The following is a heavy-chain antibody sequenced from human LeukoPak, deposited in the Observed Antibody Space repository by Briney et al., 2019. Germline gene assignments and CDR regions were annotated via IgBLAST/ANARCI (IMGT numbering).Heavy chain of an antibody. Sequence: GGSLRLSWAGSGFTFNNYAMSWVRRAPRKGLEWVSTIMIGGDGKHYADSVKGRFTISRDRSESTLYLQMNGLRADDTAVYYCVRAAPRDCSPASCSLFDTWGQGTLVTVSS. J-gene: IGHJ4*02. CDR2: IMIGGDGK. D-gene: IGHD2-2*01. V-gene: IGHV3-23*01. CDR1: GFTFNNYA. CDR3: VRAAPRDCSPASCSLFDT.